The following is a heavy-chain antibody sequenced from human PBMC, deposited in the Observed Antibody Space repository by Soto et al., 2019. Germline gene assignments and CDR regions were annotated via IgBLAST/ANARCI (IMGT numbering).Heavy chain of an antibody. Sequence: GALRLSCAASGFTFSDFWMTWVHQAPGKGLEWVANMNQDGNQKSYVDSVKGRFSISRDNAKNSLYLQINSLRAEDTAVYYCARQHSGSYYFDYWGQGTPVTVSS. CDR1: GFTFSDFW. V-gene: IGHV3-7*05. CDR3: ARQHSGSYYFDY. CDR2: MNQDGNQK. J-gene: IGHJ4*02. D-gene: IGHD1-26*01.